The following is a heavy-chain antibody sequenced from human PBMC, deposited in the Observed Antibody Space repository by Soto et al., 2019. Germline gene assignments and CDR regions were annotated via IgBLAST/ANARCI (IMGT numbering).Heavy chain of an antibody. CDR2: IKEDGSEK. CDR1: GFTFSSYW. Sequence: GGSLRLSCAASGFTFSSYWMSWVRQAPGKGLEWVANIKEDGSEKYYVDSVMGRFTISRDNAKNSLYLQMNSLRAEDTAVYFCARGFGELLLSGYLDYYYYMDVWGKGTTVTVSS. CDR3: ARGFGELLLSGYLDYYYYMDV. V-gene: IGHV3-7*01. J-gene: IGHJ6*03. D-gene: IGHD3-10*01.